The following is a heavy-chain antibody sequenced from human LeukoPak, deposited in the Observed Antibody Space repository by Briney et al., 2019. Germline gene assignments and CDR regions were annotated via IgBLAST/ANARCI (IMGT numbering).Heavy chain of an antibody. CDR3: ARRGPGCSSTSCYSGNDYYYGMDV. CDR2: IIPILGIA. J-gene: IGHJ6*02. CDR1: GGTFSSYA. Sequence: GASVKVSCKASGGTFSSYAISWVRQAPGQGLEWMGRIIPILGIANYAQKFQGRVTITADKSTSTAYMELSSLRSEDTAVYYCARRGPGCSSTSCYSGNDYYYGMDVWGQGTTVTVSS. V-gene: IGHV1-69*04. D-gene: IGHD2-2*01.